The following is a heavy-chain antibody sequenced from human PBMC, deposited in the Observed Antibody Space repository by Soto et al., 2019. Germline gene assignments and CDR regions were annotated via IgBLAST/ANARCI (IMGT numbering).Heavy chain of an antibody. J-gene: IGHJ4*02. Sequence: GSLRLSCAASEFTFSTYAMSWVRQAPGKGLEWVSAISGSGGSTYYADSVKGRFTISRDTSKNTLYLQMNSLRVEDTALYYCAKSYSSNWYDYFDYWGQGTLVTVSS. CDR1: EFTFSTYA. CDR3: AKSYSSNWYDYFDY. D-gene: IGHD6-13*01. V-gene: IGHV3-23*01. CDR2: ISGSGGST.